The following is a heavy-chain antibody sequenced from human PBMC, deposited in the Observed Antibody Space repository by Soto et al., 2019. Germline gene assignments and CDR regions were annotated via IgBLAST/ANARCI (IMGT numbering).Heavy chain of an antibody. D-gene: IGHD5-18*01. CDR1: GFTYEDFA. J-gene: IGHJ6*02. CDR2: ISWNSAST. CDR3: VKDFRRYTNGLDV. Sequence: EVQLVNPGGGLLEPAKSLRLSCEVSGFTYEDFAWHWFRQAPGKGLEWVSGISWNSASTGYADSVTGRFTISRDNAKNSLYLQMRNLTGDDTAMYYCVKDFRRYTNGLDVWGPGTSVTVSS. V-gene: IGHV3-9*01.